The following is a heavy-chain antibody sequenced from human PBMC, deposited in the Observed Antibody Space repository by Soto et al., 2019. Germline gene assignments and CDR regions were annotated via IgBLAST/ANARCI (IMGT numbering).Heavy chain of an antibody. J-gene: IGHJ5*02. V-gene: IGHV4-34*01. CDR2: INHSGST. CDR3: AGGYSSGWSYFDP. D-gene: IGHD6-19*01. Sequence: LSLTCAVYGGSFSGYYWSWIRQPPGKGLEWIGEINHSGSTNYNPSLKSRVTISVDTSKNQFSLKLSSVTAADTAVYYCAGGYSSGWSYFDPWGQGTLVTVSS. CDR1: GGSFSGYY.